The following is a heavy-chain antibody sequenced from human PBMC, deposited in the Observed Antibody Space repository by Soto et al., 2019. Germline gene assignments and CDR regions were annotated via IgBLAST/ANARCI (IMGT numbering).Heavy chain of an antibody. CDR1: GGSFSDFA. CDR3: ATPIQERPCRFDAFDV. J-gene: IGHJ3*01. D-gene: IGHD5-18*01. Sequence: QVQLVHSGPEVKTPGSSVKVSCQSSGGSFSDFAFNWVRLAPGQGLRWMGAIIPRYRTPNYAPASQGRAIITADDVTFTTYFQLRCLRPADAAVDYCATPIQERPCRFDAFDVWGLGTVVSVSS. CDR2: IIPRYRTP. V-gene: IGHV1-69*01.